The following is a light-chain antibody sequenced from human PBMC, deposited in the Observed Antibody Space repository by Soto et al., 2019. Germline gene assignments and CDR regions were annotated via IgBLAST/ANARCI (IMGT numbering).Light chain of an antibody. CDR2: DVS. V-gene: IGLV2-23*02. Sequence: QSVLTQPASVSGSPGQSITISCTGTSSDVGGYNFVSWYQQHPGKAPKLMIYDVSKRPSGVSNRFSGSKSGNTASLTISGLQAEDEADYYCCSYAGSSTPRLGTGTKVTVL. CDR1: SSDVGGYNF. J-gene: IGLJ1*01. CDR3: CSYAGSSTPR.